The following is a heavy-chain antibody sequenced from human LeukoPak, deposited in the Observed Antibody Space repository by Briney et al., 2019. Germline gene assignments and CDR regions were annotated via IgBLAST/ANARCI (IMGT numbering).Heavy chain of an antibody. D-gene: IGHD7-27*01. Sequence: GGSLRLSCAASGFIFSTYGMTWFRQAPGRGLEWVSGISGSGLNTYYADSVKGRFTSSRDNSKNMLYLQMNSLRAEDTAVYYCAKVLTGSQDYWGQGTLVTVSS. CDR1: GFIFSTYG. J-gene: IGHJ4*02. CDR2: ISGSGLNT. CDR3: AKVLTGSQDY. V-gene: IGHV3-23*01.